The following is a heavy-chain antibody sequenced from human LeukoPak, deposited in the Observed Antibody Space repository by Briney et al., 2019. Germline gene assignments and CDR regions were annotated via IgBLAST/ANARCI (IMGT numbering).Heavy chain of an antibody. D-gene: IGHD4-17*01. CDR3: AKPPGTTVTILNWFDP. V-gene: IGHV3-23*01. Sequence: GGSLRLSCAASGFTFSSYGMSWVRQAPGKGLEWVSAISGSGGSTYYADSVKGRFTISRDNSKNTLYLQMNSLRAEDTAVYYCAKPPGTTVTILNWFDPWGQGTLVTVSS. CDR2: ISGSGGST. CDR1: GFTFSSYG. J-gene: IGHJ5*02.